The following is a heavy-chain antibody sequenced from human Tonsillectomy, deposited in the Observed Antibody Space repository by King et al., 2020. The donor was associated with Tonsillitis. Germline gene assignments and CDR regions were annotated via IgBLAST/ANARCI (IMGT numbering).Heavy chain of an antibody. CDR1: GGSISSGDYY. Sequence: QLQESGPGLVKPSQTLSLTCTVSGGSISSGDYYWSWIRQPPGKGLEWIGYIYYSGSTYYNPSLKSRVTISVNTSKNQFSLKLSSVTAADTAVYYCAGDEGRDGLTRWFDPWGQGTLVTVSS. D-gene: IGHD5-24*01. CDR2: IYYSGST. V-gene: IGHV4-30-4*01. J-gene: IGHJ5*02. CDR3: AGDEGRDGLTRWFDP.